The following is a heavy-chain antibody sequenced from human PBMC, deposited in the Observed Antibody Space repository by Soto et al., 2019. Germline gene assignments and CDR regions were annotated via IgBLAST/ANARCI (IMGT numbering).Heavy chain of an antibody. D-gene: IGHD1-26*01. CDR3: ARHAQTVPSGR. CDR2: IYYSGST. Sequence: QLQLQESGPGLVKPSETLSLTCTVSGGSISSSSYYWGWIRQPPGKGLEWIGSIYYSGSTYYNPSLKSRVTISVDTSKNQFSLKLSSVTAADTAVYYCARHAQTVPSGRWGQGTLVTVSS. J-gene: IGHJ4*02. V-gene: IGHV4-39*01. CDR1: GGSISSSSYY.